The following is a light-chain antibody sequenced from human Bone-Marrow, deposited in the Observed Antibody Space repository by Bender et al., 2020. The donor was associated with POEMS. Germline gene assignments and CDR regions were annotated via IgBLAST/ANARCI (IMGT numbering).Light chain of an antibody. V-gene: IGLV3-1*01. CDR3: QTWDSSTVI. J-gene: IGLJ2*01. CDR1: NLGNKY. CDR2: QDN. Sequence: SYELTQPPSVSVSPGQTASITCSGDNLGNKYTCWYQQKPGQSPVLVIYQDNNRPSRIPERFSGSNSGNTATLTISGTQTMDEADYYCQTWDSSTVIFGGGTKLTVL.